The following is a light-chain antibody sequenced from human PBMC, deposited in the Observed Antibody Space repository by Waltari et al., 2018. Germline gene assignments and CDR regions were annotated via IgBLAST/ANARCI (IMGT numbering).Light chain of an antibody. V-gene: IGKV1-39*01. CDR2: AAS. Sequence: DIQMTQSPSSLSASVGERVTITCRASQTINTFLNLYQEKPGKAPKLLIYAASSLQTGVPARFSGSGSGTEFTLTISSLLPEDFATYYCQQSYSIFWTFGQGTKVEIK. CDR3: QQSYSIFWT. CDR1: QTINTF. J-gene: IGKJ1*01.